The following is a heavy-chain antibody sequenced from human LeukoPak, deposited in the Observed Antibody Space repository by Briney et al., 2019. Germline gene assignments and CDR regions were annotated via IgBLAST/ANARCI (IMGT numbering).Heavy chain of an antibody. D-gene: IGHD4-17*01. CDR3: ARADIYGGNPLDAFDI. J-gene: IGHJ3*02. CDR2: ISYSGST. CDR1: GDFTNTYY. Sequence: SETLSLTCSVSGDFTNTYYWIWIRRLPGKGLECIGYISYSGSTNYNPSLKSRATISIDTSKNQFSLRLRSVTAPDTAMYYCARADIYGGNPLDAFDIWGQGTMVAVSA. V-gene: IGHV4-59*08.